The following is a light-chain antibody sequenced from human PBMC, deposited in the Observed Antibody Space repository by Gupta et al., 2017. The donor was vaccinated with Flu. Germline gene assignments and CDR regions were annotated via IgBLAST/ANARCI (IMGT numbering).Light chain of an antibody. Sequence: DIQMTQSPSSLSASVGDRVTITCRASQSIRSYLNWYQQRPGKAPKLLIYAASSLQRGVPSRFSGSGDGTDFNLTINSRQPEDFASYYCQHMNRHHPPIIFGRGTKVDIK. V-gene: IGKV1-39*01. J-gene: IGKJ4*01. CDR2: AAS. CDR3: QHMNRHHPPII. CDR1: QSIRSY.